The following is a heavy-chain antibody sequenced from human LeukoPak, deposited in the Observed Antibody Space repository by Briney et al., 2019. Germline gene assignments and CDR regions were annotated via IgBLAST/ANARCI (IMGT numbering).Heavy chain of an antibody. V-gene: IGHV4-59*01. CDR2: IYYSGST. CDR3: ARDFPYYYDSSGH. CDR1: GGSISSYY. Sequence: SETLSLTCTVSGGSISSYYWSWFRQPPGKGLEWIGYIYYSGSTNYNPSLKSRVTISVDTSKNQFSLKLSSVTAADTAVYYCARDFPYYYDSSGHWGQGTLVTVSS. D-gene: IGHD3-22*01. J-gene: IGHJ4*02.